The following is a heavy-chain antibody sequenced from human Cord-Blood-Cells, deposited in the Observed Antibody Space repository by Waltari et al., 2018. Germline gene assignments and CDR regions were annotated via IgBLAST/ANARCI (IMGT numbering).Heavy chain of an antibody. CDR1: GYTFTGYY. CDR3: ARVRVLGRYDAFDI. CDR2: INPTSGGT. D-gene: IGHD7-27*01. J-gene: IGHJ3*02. Sequence: QVQLVQSGAEVTKPGASVKVSCKASGYTFTGYYMHWVRQAPGQGLEWMGWINPTSGGTNYAQKFQGRVTMTRDTSISTAYMELSRLRSDDTAVYYCARVRVLGRYDAFDIWGQGTMVTVSS. V-gene: IGHV1-2*02.